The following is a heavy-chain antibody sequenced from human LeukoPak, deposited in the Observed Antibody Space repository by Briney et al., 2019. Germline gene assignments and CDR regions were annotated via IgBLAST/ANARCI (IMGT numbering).Heavy chain of an antibody. CDR2: MNPNSGNT. CDR3: ARLDTAMDLLERVLDDY. CDR1: GYTFTSYD. J-gene: IGHJ4*02. V-gene: IGHV1-8*01. Sequence: ASVKVSCKASGYTFTSYDINWVRQATGQGLEWMGWMNPNSGNTGYAQKFQGRVTMTRNTSISTAYMELSSLRSEDTAVYYCARLDTAMDLLERVLDDYWGQGTLVTVSS. D-gene: IGHD5-18*01.